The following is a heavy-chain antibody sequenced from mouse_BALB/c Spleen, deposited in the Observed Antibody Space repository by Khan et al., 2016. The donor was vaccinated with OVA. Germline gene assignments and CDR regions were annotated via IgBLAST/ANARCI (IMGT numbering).Heavy chain of an antibody. CDR3: TRDRSDY. V-gene: IGHV1-7*01. CDR1: GYTFTTYW. Sequence: VQLQQSGAELAKPGASVKMSCKASGYTFTTYWMHWVKQRPGQGLEWIGYINPTSGYTDYNEKFKDRATLSADKSSSTAYMQLSSLTSEDSAVYYCTRDRSDYWRQGTTLTVSS. CDR2: INPTSGYT. J-gene: IGHJ2*01.